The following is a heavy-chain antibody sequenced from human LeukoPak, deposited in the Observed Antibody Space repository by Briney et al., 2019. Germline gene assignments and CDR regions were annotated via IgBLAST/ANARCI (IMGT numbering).Heavy chain of an antibody. V-gene: IGHV3-30*02. CDR1: GFTFSSYG. CDR3: AKDLKALVFSFDS. J-gene: IGHJ4*02. D-gene: IGHD2-21*01. CDR2: IRYDGSNK. Sequence: GGTLRLSCAASGFTFSSYGMHWVRQAPGKGLEWVAFIRYDGSNKYYADSVKGRFTISRDNSKNTLYLQMNSLRAEDTAVYYCAKDLKALVFSFDSWGQGTLVTVSS.